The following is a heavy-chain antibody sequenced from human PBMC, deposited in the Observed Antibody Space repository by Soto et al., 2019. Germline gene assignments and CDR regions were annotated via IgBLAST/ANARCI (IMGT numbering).Heavy chain of an antibody. J-gene: IGHJ4*02. V-gene: IGHV4-31*03. CDR3: ARYPDGGYGDYLDY. D-gene: IGHD4-17*01. CDR1: GGSIGSGNYY. CDR2: IYYSGSA. Sequence: SETLSLTCTVSGGSIGSGNYYWNWIRQHPGKGLEWIGYIYYSGSAYYNPSLKSRVTISIDTSKNQFSLKLSSVTAADTAVYYCARYPDGGYGDYLDYWGQGTLVTVSS.